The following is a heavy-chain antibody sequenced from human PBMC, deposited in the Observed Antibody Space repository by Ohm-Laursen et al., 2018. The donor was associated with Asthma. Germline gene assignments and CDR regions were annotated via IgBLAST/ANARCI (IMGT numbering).Heavy chain of an antibody. J-gene: IGHJ6*02. V-gene: IGHV1-69*01. CDR2: IIPFSGPT. Sequence: SSVKVSCKASGGTFSSYAITWVRQAPGQGLEWMGGIIPFSGPTHYAQDFQGRVTITADESTSTAYMELSSLRSEDTAVYYCARDIVVATWYYGMDVWGQGTTVTVSS. D-gene: IGHD2-21*01. CDR1: GGTFSSYA. CDR3: ARDIVVATWYYGMDV.